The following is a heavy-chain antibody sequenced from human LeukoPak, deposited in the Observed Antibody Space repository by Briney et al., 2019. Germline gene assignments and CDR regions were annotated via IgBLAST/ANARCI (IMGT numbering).Heavy chain of an antibody. CDR3: ARVGGGSSYYFPY. D-gene: IGHD2-15*01. J-gene: IGHJ4*02. Sequence: SETLSLTCSVSGGSITTFYWSWIRQPPGKGLEWIGYFSYTGSTDYNLSLKSRVTISVDTSKNQFSLNLTSVTAADTAVYYCARVGGGSSYYFPYWGQGTLVTVSS. V-gene: IGHV4-59*01. CDR2: FSYTGST. CDR1: GGSITTFY.